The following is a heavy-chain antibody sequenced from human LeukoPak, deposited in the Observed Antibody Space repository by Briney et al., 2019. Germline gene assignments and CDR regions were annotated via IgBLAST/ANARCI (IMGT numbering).Heavy chain of an antibody. V-gene: IGHV4-38-2*02. Sequence: SETLSLTCIVSGYSISSGYYWGWIRQPPGKGLEWIASIFHSGSTNYNPSLKSRVTIPVDTSKNQFSLKLSSVTAADTAVYYCARRLRWPRGYFDYWGQGTLVTVSS. D-gene: IGHD4-23*01. CDR2: IFHSGST. J-gene: IGHJ4*02. CDR1: GYSISSGYY. CDR3: ARRLRWPRGYFDY.